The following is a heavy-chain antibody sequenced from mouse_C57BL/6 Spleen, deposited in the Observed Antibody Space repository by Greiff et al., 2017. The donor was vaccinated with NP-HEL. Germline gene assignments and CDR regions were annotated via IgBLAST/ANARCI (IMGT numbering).Heavy chain of an antibody. J-gene: IGHJ3*01. D-gene: IGHD2-3*01. CDR2: IDPSDSET. CDR3: ARTWDGYYAFAY. Sequence: QVQLQQPGAELVRPGSSVKLSCKASGYTFTSYWMHWVKQRPIQGLEWIGNIDPSDSETHYNQKFKDKATLTVDKSSSSAYMQLSSLTSEDSAVYYCARTWDGYYAFAYWGQGTLVTVSA. V-gene: IGHV1-52*01. CDR1: GYTFTSYW.